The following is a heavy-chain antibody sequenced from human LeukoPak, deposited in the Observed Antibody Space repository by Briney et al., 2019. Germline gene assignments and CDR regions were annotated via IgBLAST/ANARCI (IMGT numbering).Heavy chain of an antibody. D-gene: IGHD1-20*01. CDR2: INPNTVGA. CDR1: GYTFTDYY. V-gene: IGHV1-2*02. CDR3: ARDRHNWNSNMFDY. J-gene: IGHJ4*02. Sequence: GASVKVSCKASGYTFTDYYIHWVRQAPGQRLEWMGGINPNTVGAHYAQKFPGRVTMTRDTSISTAYMEVSRLRSDDTAVFYCARDRHNWNSNMFDYWGQGTLVTVSS.